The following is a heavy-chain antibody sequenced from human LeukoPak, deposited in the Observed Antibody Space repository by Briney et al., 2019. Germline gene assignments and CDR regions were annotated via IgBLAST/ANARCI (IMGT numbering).Heavy chain of an antibody. D-gene: IGHD2-15*01. CDR2: IFYSGNT. CDR3: ARTRGSSAFDI. Sequence: SETLSLTCTVSGGGLSYYWGWIRQPPGKGLEWIGTIFYSGNTYYNPSLKSRVTISVDMSKNQFSLKLSSVTAADTAVYYCARTRGSSAFDIWGQGTMVTVSS. J-gene: IGHJ3*02. CDR1: GGGLSYY. V-gene: IGHV4-39*07.